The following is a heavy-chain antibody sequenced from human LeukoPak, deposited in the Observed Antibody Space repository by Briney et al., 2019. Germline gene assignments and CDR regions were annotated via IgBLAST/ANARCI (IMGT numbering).Heavy chain of an antibody. Sequence: GGSLRLSCAASGFTFSSYAMSWVRQAPGKGLEWVAVIWYDGSNKYYADSVKGRFTISRDNSKNTLYLQMNSLRAEDTAVYYCARDLTAMDYFDYWGQGTLVTVSS. J-gene: IGHJ4*02. V-gene: IGHV3-33*08. CDR3: ARDLTAMDYFDY. D-gene: IGHD5-18*01. CDR2: IWYDGSNK. CDR1: GFTFSSYA.